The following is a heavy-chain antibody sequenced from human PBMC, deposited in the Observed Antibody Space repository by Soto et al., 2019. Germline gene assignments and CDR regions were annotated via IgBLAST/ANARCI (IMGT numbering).Heavy chain of an antibody. CDR1: GYTFTSYG. CDR2: ISAYNGNT. D-gene: IGHD3-22*01. Sequence: QVQLVQSGAEVKKPGASVKVSCKASGYTFTSYGISWVRQAPGPGLVWMGWISAYNGNTNYAEKLQGRVTMTTDTSTTTAYMELRSLRSDDTAVYYCARGGQNGYYDSRAMVDYWGQGTLVTVSS. J-gene: IGHJ4*02. V-gene: IGHV1-18*01. CDR3: ARGGQNGYYDSRAMVDY.